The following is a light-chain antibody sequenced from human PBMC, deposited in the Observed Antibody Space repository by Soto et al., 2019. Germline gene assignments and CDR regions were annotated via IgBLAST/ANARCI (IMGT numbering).Light chain of an antibody. Sequence: QSALTQPASVSGSPGQSITISCTGTSSDVGGYNYASWYQQYPGKAPKILIYEVTTRPSGVSDRFSGSKSGNTASLTISGLQAEDDADYYCSSFTSRFTFNYVFGTGTKLTVL. CDR1: SSDVGGYNY. V-gene: IGLV2-14*01. CDR3: SSFTSRFTFNYV. CDR2: EVT. J-gene: IGLJ1*01.